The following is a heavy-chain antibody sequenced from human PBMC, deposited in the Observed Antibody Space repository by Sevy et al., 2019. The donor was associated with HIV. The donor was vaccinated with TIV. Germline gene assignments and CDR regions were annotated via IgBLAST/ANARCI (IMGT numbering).Heavy chain of an antibody. V-gene: IGHV4-39*01. D-gene: IGHD4-17*01. J-gene: IGHJ5*01. CDR2: IDYIGTT. CDR3: ARYLRGDHAGGFDF. Sequence: SETLSLTCTVSSGSISSSSYYWGWIRQSPGKGLEWIASIDYIGTTYYNLALKSRVTITGERSKNEDSLNLRFVTAADATVYYCARYLRGDHAGGFDFWGQGTPVTVSS. CDR1: SGSISSSSYY.